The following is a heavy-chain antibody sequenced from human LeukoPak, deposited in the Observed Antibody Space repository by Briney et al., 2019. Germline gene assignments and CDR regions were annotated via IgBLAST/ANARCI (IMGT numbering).Heavy chain of an antibody. CDR3: ARDRTYSGYDNNFDY. CDR1: GFTFRSYA. CDR2: ISYNGRNS. D-gene: IGHD5-12*01. Sequence: PGRSLRLSCAASGFTFRSYAMYWVRQAPGKGLEWVAVISYNGRNSFYADSVKGRFTISRDNSKNTLYLQMNSLRAEDTAVYYCARDRTYSGYDNNFDYWGQGTLVTVSS. J-gene: IGHJ4*02. V-gene: IGHV3-30*04.